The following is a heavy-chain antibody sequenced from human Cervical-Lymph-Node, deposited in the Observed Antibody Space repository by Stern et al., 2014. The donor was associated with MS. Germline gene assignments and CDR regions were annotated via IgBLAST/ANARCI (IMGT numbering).Heavy chain of an antibody. CDR1: GYNFPVYW. D-gene: IGHD4-17*01. Sequence: EVQLVESGAEVKKPGESLKISCQVSGYNFPVYWIGWVRQTPGKGLEWGGIIYPPDSETRYNPSFQGQVSMSVDKSVSTAYLQWSSLQTSDTALYFCARHTGDYAFDYWGQGTLVSVSS. CDR3: ARHTGDYAFDY. V-gene: IGHV5-51*01. CDR2: IYPPDSET. J-gene: IGHJ4*02.